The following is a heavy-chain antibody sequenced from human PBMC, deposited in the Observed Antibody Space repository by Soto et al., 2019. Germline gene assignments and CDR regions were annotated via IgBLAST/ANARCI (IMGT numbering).Heavy chain of an antibody. CDR1: GASLSSYY. J-gene: IGHJ4*02. Sequence: SETLSLTCVVSGASLSSYYWSWIRQPPGKGLEWIGYIYYSGSTNYNPSLKSRVTISVDTSKNQFSLKLSSVTAADTAVYYCAKTWGSRNDSGGGETLVTVSS. D-gene: IGHD3-16*01. V-gene: IGHV4-59*01. CDR2: IYYSGST. CDR3: AKTWGSRNDS.